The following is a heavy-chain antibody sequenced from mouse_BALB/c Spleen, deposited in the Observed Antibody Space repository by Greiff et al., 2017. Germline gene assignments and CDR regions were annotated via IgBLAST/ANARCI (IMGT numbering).Heavy chain of an antibody. CDR2: ISSGSSTI. CDR3: ARGVYGSSPFAY. V-gene: IGHV5-17*02. J-gene: IGHJ3*01. CDR1: GFTFSSFG. Sequence: DVHLVESGGGLVQPGGSRKLSCAASGFTFSSFGMHWVRQAPEKGLEWVAYISSGSSTIYYADTVKGRFTISRDNPKNTLFLQMTSLRSEDTAMYYCARGVYGSSPFAYWGQGTLVTVSA. D-gene: IGHD1-1*01.